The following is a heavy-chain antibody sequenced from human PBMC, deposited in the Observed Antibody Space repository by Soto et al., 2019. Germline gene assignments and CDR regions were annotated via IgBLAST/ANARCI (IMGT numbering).Heavy chain of an antibody. J-gene: IGHJ4*02. CDR2: ISGSGGST. D-gene: IGHD5-12*01. Sequence: VGSLRLSCAASGFTFSSYAMSWVRQAPGKGLEWVSAISGSGGSTYYADSVKGRFTISRDNSKNTLYLQMNSLRAEDTAVYYCAKDKWLQSDFDYWGQGTLVTVSS. CDR3: AKDKWLQSDFDY. V-gene: IGHV3-23*01. CDR1: GFTFSSYA.